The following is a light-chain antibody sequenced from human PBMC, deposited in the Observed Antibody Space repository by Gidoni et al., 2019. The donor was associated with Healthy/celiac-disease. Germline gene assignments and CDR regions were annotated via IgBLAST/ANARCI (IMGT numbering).Light chain of an antibody. CDR1: QSISSY. CDR2: AAS. J-gene: IGKJ2*02. Sequence: DIQLTQSPSSLSASVGDRVTITCRASQSISSYLNWYQQKPVKAPKLLIYAASSLQRGVPSRFSGSGSGTDFTLTISSLQPEDFATYYCQQSYSTPSTFGQGTKLEIK. CDR3: QQSYSTPST. V-gene: IGKV1-39*01.